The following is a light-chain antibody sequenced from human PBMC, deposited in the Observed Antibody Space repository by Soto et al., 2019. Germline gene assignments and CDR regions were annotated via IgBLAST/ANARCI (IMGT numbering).Light chain of an antibody. CDR3: QQTYSFPWT. V-gene: IGKV1-39*01. J-gene: IGKJ1*01. Sequence: DIQMTQSPSSLSASVGDRVTISCRASQGISDYLSWFQQKPGEAPKLLINTASTLQSGVPIRFSGAGSGTHFSLTISGLQPEDSATYYCQQTYSFPWTFGQGTRVDIK. CDR1: QGISDY. CDR2: TAS.